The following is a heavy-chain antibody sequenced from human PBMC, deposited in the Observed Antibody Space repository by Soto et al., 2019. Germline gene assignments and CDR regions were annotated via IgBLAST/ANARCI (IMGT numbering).Heavy chain of an antibody. CDR2: VYYSGTT. CDR1: GGSVNNKTYY. J-gene: IGHJ4*02. D-gene: IGHD3-9*01. V-gene: IGHV4-61*01. CDR3: ARTTAVPNTLRSRYFFDF. Sequence: SETLSLTCSVSGGSVNNKTYYWSWIRQPPGKRREWIGYVYYSGTTNYNPSLKSRVTISIDMSKNQFSLRLSSVTAADTALYYCARTTAVPNTLRSRYFFDFWGQGTLVTVSS.